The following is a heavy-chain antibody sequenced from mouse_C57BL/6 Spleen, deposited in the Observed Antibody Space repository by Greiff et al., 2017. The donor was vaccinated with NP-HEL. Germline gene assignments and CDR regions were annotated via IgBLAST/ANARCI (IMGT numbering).Heavy chain of an antibody. V-gene: IGHV1-76*01. D-gene: IGHD4-1*01. CDR2: IYPGSGNT. J-gene: IGHJ3*01. CDR3: ARWESRFAY. Sequence: VQLQQSGAELVRPGASVKLSCKASGYTFTDYYINWVKQRPGQGLEWIARIYPGSGNTYYNEKFKGKATLTAEKSSSTAYMQLSSLTSEDSAVYFCARWESRFAYWGQGTLVTVSA. CDR1: GYTFTDYY.